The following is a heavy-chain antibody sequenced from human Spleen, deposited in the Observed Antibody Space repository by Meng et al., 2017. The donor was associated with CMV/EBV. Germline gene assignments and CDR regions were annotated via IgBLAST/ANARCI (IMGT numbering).Heavy chain of an antibody. CDR2: IYYTGST. CDR3: ARDPQYCSSTSCYTWGYYYYYGMDV. D-gene: IGHD2-2*02. V-gene: IGHV4-61*01. J-gene: IGHJ6*02. CDR1: GGSVRSASYY. Sequence: SETLSLTCTVSGGSVRSASYYWGWIRQPPGKGLEWIGYIYYTGSTNYNPPLKSRVTISVDTSKNQFSLKLSSVTAADTAVYYCARDPQYCSSTSCYTWGYYYYYGMDVWGQGTTVTVSS.